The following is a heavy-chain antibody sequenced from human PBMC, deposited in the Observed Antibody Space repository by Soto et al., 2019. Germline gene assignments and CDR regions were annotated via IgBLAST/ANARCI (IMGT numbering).Heavy chain of an antibody. V-gene: IGHV3-30*18. CDR1: GFAFNKFG. CDR2: ISYDGSYQ. Sequence: QVQLVESGGGVVQPGTSLRLSCEASGFAFNKFGMHWVRQSPGKGLEWVAFISYDGSYQYYAVSVQGRLTITRDNSRTTLNMQLNSLRREDTAVYYGAKGGEVGGVLGDHWGQGPLVTVSS. J-gene: IGHJ4*02. D-gene: IGHD1-26*01. CDR3: AKGGEVGGVLGDH.